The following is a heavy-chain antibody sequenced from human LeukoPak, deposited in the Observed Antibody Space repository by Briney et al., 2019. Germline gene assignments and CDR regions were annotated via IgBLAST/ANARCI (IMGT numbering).Heavy chain of an antibody. D-gene: IGHD1-26*01. CDR3: ATFSGSYLVVDY. Sequence: ASVKVSCKVSGYTLTELSMHWVRQAPGKGLEWMGGFDPEDGETIYAQKFQGRVTMAEDTSTDTAYMELSSLRSEDTAVYYCATFSGSYLVVDYWGQGTLVTVSS. CDR1: GYTLTELS. J-gene: IGHJ4*02. CDR2: FDPEDGET. V-gene: IGHV1-24*01.